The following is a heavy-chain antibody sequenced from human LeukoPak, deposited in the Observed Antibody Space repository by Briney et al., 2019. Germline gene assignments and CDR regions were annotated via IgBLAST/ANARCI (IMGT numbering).Heavy chain of an antibody. J-gene: IGHJ4*02. Sequence: GESLKISCKGSGYSFTNYWIGWVRQMPGKGLERMGSIYPGDSETRYSPSFQGQVTISVDKSICTAYLQWSSLKASDTAIYYCARRPGLVHSFDDWGQGTLVTDSA. CDR2: IYPGDSET. V-gene: IGHV5-51*01. CDR3: ARRPGLVHSFDD. D-gene: IGHD3-9*01. CDR1: GYSFTNYW.